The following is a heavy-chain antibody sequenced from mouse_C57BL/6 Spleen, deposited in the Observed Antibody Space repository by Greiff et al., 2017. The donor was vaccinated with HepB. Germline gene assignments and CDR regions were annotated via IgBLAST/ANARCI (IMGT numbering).Heavy chain of an antibody. CDR1: GYTFTSYW. J-gene: IGHJ1*03. CDR2: IYPGSGST. D-gene: IGHD1-1*01. V-gene: IGHV1-55*01. CDR3: ARGGDGSSLYWYFDV. Sequence: QVQLKQSGAELVKPGASVKMSCKASGYTFTSYWINWVKQRPGQGLEWIGDIYPGSGSTNYNEKFKSKATLTVDTSSSTAYMQLSSLTSEDSAVYYCARGGDGSSLYWYFDVWGTGTTVTVSS.